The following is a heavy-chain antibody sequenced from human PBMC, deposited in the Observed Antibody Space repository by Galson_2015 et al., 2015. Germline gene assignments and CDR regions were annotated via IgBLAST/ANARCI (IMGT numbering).Heavy chain of an antibody. CDR3: VRDEVDSYGYGYGGSVYYYMDV. CDR2: INSDGSTT. V-gene: IGHV3-74*01. CDR1: GFTLSSKW. J-gene: IGHJ6*03. Sequence: SLRLSCAASGFTLSSKWMQWVRQAPGKGLVWVSRINSDGSTTTYTDSVKGRFTISRDNAKNTLYLQMNSLRVEDTAVYYCVRDEVDSYGYGYGGSVYYYMDVWGKGTTVTVSS. D-gene: IGHD5-18*01.